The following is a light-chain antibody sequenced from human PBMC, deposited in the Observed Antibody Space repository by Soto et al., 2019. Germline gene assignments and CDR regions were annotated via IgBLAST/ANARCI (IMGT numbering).Light chain of an antibody. CDR3: QQYYSYPPT. J-gene: IGKJ1*01. CDR1: QSIGTW. V-gene: IGKV1-5*01. Sequence: DIQMTQSPSTLSASVGDRVTITCRASQSIGTWLAWYQQKPGKAPKLLIYAASTLQSGVPSRFSGSGSGTDFTLTISCLQSEDFATYYCQQYYSYPPTFGQGTKVEIK. CDR2: AAS.